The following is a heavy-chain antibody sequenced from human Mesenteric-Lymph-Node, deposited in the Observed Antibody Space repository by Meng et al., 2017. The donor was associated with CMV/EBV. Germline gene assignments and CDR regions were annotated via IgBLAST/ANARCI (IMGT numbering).Heavy chain of an antibody. CDR1: GYSINRGFY. D-gene: IGHD3-3*01. CDR3: ARMRFLEWSHYFDY. V-gene: IGHV4-38-2*02. J-gene: IGHJ4*02. CDR2: IYHSGMT. Sequence: SETLSLTCTVSGYSINRGFYWGWIRQPPGKGLEWIGNIYHSGMTYYNSSLKSRVTISVDTSKYQFSLKLSSVTAADTAVYYCARMRFLEWSHYFDYWGQGTLVTVSS.